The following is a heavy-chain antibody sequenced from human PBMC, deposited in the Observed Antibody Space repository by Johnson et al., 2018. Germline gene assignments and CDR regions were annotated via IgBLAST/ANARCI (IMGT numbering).Heavy chain of an antibody. V-gene: IGHV3-23*01. CDR1: GFTFSNSA. CDR3: AKSLVQGRAIFGVATGYYMDV. D-gene: IGHD3-3*01. J-gene: IGHJ6*03. CDR2: ISDSGGST. Sequence: VQLQESGGGLVQPGGSLRLSCAASGFTFSNSAMSWVRQAPGKGLEWVSGISDSGGSTDYAGPGRVRFTIPRDNSKNTLYLQMNSLSAEDTAVYYCAKSLVQGRAIFGVATGYYMDVWGKGTTVTVSS.